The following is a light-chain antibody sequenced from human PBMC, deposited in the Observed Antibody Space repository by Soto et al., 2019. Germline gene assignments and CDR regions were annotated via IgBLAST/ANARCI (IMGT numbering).Light chain of an antibody. CDR2: KAS. V-gene: IGKV1-5*03. Sequence: IQLTQSPSSLSASVGDRVTITCRASQSISIWLAWYQQKPGKAPKLLIYKASSLESGVPSRFSGSGSGTEFTLTISSLQPDDFATYYCQQYNSYSVTFGQGTKVDIK. CDR1: QSISIW. CDR3: QQYNSYSVT. J-gene: IGKJ1*01.